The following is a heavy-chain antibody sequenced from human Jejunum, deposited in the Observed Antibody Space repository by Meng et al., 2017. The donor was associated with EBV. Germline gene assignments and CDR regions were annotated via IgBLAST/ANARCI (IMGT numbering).Heavy chain of an antibody. CDR3: ALVLRARFNYFDP. D-gene: IGHD4/OR15-4a*01. CDR1: GYIFSDYY. CDR2: VDPQDDET. J-gene: IGHJ5*02. Sequence: VPLIQSGAEVKKPGATVKISCKVSGYIFSDYYIHWVRQAPGEGLEWMGLVDPQDDETLYAEKFQGRVTITADTSPDTAYMELSSLRSEDTAIYYCALVLRARFNYFDPWGQGTLVTVSS. V-gene: IGHV1-69-2*01.